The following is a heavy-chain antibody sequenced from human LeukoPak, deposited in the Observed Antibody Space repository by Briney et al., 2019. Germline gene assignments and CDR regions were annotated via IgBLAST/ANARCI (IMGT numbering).Heavy chain of an antibody. D-gene: IGHD3-16*01. V-gene: IGHV1-18*01. CDR3: AREGSYGPIDY. CDR1: GYTFTTYG. J-gene: IGHJ4*02. CDR2: ISAYSGNT. Sequence: GASVKVSCKTSGYTFTTYGISWVRQAPGQGLEWMGWISAYSGNTNYAQKFQDRVTMTTDRSTSTAYMELRSLRSDDTAVYYCAREGSYGPIDYWGQGTLVTVSS.